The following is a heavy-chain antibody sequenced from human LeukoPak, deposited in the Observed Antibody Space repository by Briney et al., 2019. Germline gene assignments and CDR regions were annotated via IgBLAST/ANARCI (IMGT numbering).Heavy chain of an antibody. CDR3: VRGHCSYSSCLTHYYYYYMDV. CDR1: GGSISDYY. D-gene: IGHD2-2*01. J-gene: IGHJ6*03. V-gene: IGHV4-4*07. Sequence: PSETLSLTCTVSGGSISDYYWSWIRQSAGKGLEWIGRIYTSGYTIYNPSLKGRVTMSIDTFKNQFSLNLNSVTAADTAVYYCVRGHCSYSSCLTHYYYYYMDVWGKGTTVTVSS. CDR2: IYTSGYT.